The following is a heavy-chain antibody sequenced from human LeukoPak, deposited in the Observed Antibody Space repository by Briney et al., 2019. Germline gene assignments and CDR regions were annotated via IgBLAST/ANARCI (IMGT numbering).Heavy chain of an antibody. Sequence: PETLSLTCAVSGGSLSSDRYYWGWIRHPPGKGLEWIGSLYFSGSTYYNKSLKSRDTISVDKSKNPFSLNQSSVTAVDAAVYYCARGEDEQLVAEYFDYWGQGNLVTVSS. V-gene: IGHV4-39*07. CDR2: LYFSGST. CDR3: ARGEDEQLVAEYFDY. D-gene: IGHD6-6*01. J-gene: IGHJ4*02. CDR1: GGSLSSDRYY.